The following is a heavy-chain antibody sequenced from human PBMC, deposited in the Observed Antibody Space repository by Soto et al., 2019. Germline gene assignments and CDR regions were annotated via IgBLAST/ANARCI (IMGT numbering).Heavy chain of an antibody. CDR3: ARDRSYSLDV. CDR2: INSDGSST. Sequence: EVQLVESGGGLVQPGGSLRLSCAVSGSTFSNDWMHWVRQAPGKGLVWVSHINSDGSSTNYADSVKGRFTIARDNAKNTVYLQMNSLRAEDTAVYYCARDRSYSLDVWGQGTTVTVSS. CDR1: GSTFSNDW. J-gene: IGHJ6*02. V-gene: IGHV3-74*01.